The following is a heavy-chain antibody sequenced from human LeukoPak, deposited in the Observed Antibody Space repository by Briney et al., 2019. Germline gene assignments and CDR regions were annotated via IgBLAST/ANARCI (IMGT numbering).Heavy chain of an antibody. CDR1: GGSISSGGYS. D-gene: IGHD6-6*01. J-gene: IGHJ6*03. CDR2: IYYSGST. CDR3: ARGKAGYSYGCSVVQYSSSSCYYYYMDV. Sequence: SETLSLTCAVSGGSISSGGYSWSWIRQPPGKGLEWIGYIYYSGSTNYNPSLKSRVTISVDTSKNQFSLKLSSVTAADTAVYYCARGKAGYSYGCSVVQYSSSSCYYYYMDVWGKGTTVTVSS. V-gene: IGHV4-30-4*07.